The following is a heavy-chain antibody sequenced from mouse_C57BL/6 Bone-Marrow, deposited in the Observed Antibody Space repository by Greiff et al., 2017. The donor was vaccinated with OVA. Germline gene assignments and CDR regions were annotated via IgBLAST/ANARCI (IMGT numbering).Heavy chain of an antibody. J-gene: IGHJ3*01. CDR2: IHPNSGST. CDR1: GYTFTSYW. CDR3: ARDGLFYGSSLGFAY. Sequence: QVQLQQPGAELVKPGASVKLSCKASGYTFTSYWMHWVKQRPGQGLEWIGMIHPNSGSTNYNEKFKSKATLTVDKSSSTAYMQLSSLTSEGSAVYYCARDGLFYGSSLGFAYWGQGTLVTVSA. D-gene: IGHD1-1*01. V-gene: IGHV1-64*01.